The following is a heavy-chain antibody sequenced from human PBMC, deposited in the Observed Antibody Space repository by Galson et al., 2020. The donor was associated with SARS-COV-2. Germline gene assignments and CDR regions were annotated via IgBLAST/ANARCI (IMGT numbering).Heavy chain of an antibody. CDR1: GGTFSSYA. Sequence: SVKVSCKASGGTFSSYAISWVRQAPGQGLEWMGGIIPIFGTANYAQKFQGRVTITADESTSTAYMELSSLRSEDTAMYYCARSNCSSTSCYATISVYYYYGMDVWGQGTTVTVSS. V-gene: IGHV1-69*13. J-gene: IGHJ6*02. CDR3: ARSNCSSTSCYATISVYYYYGMDV. D-gene: IGHD2-2*01. CDR2: IIPIFGTA.